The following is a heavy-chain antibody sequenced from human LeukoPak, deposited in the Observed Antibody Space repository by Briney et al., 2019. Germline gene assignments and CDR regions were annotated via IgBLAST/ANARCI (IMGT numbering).Heavy chain of an antibody. J-gene: IGHJ6*02. V-gene: IGHV3-7*01. D-gene: IGHD3-9*01. CDR1: GFTFSSYW. CDR3: ARDRRYGLRYFDAAQDV. CDR2: IKQDGSEK. Sequence: GGSLRLSCAASGFTFSSYWMSWVRQAPGKGLEWVANIKQDGSEKYYVDSVKGRFTISRDNAKNSLYLQMNSLGAEDTAVYYCARDRRYGLRYFDAAQDVWGQGTTVTASS.